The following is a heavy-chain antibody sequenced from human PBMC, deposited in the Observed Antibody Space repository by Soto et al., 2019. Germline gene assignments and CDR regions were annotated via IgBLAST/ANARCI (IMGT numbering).Heavy chain of an antibody. J-gene: IGHJ6*03. Sequence: GGSLRLSCAASGFTFSNAWMSWVRQAPGKGLEWVGRIKSKTDGGTTDYAAPVKGRFTISRDDSKNTLYLQMNSLKTEDTAVYYCTTVTSPSYYDFWSGYYWGYYYHYMDVWGKGTTVTVSS. V-gene: IGHV3-15*01. CDR1: GFTFSNAW. D-gene: IGHD3-3*01. CDR3: TTVTSPSYYDFWSGYYWGYYYHYMDV. CDR2: IKSKTDGGTT.